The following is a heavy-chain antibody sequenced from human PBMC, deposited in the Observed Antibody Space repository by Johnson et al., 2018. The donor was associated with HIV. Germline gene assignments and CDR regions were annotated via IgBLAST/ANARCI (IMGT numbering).Heavy chain of an antibody. D-gene: IGHD1-26*01. CDR2: INWNGGST. V-gene: IGHV3-20*04. CDR1: GFTFDDYG. J-gene: IGHJ3*02. CDR3: ARSRGGSSEDAFDI. Sequence: VQLVESGGGLVQPGRSLRLSCAASGFTFDDYGMSWVRQAPGKGLEWVSGINWNGGSTGDADSVKGRFTISRDNAKNSLYLQMNSLRAEETAFYYCARSRGGSSEDAFDIWGQGTMVTVSS.